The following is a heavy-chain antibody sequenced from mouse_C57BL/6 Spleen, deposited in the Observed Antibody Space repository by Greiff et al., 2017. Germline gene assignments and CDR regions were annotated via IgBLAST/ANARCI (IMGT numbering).Heavy chain of an antibody. V-gene: IGHV2-9-1*01. J-gene: IGHJ4*01. CDR3: ARKFPSDYDGSSYVNAMDY. CDR1: GFSLPSYA. Sequence: VKLMESGPGLVAPSQSLSITCTVSGFSLPSYAIRWVRQPPGKGLEWLGVIWTGGGTHYNSALQSRLSISKDNSKSQVCLKMNSLQTDDTARYDCARKFPSDYDGSSYVNAMDYWGQGTSVTVSA. D-gene: IGHD1-1*01. CDR2: IWTGGGT.